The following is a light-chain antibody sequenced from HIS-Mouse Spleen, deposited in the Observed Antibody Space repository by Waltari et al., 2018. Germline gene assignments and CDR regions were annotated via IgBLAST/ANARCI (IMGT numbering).Light chain of an antibody. CDR1: ALATKS. CDR3: YSTDSSGNHRV. J-gene: IGLJ2*01. CDR2: EDS. Sequence: SYELTQPPSVSVSPGQTARITCSGAALATKSAYWYQQKSGQAPVLVIYEDSKRPSGIPERFSGSSSGTMATLTISGAQVEDEADYYCYSTDSSGNHRVFGGGTKLTVL. V-gene: IGLV3-10*01.